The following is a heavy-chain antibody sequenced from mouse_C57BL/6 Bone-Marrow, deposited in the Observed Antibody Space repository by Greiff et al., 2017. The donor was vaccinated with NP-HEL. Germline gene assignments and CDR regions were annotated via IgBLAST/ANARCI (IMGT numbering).Heavy chain of an antibody. V-gene: IGHV14-4*01. Sequence: VQLQQSGAELVRPGASVKLSCTASGFNIKDDYMHWVKQRPEQGLEWIGWIDPENGDTEYASKFQGKATITADTSSNTAYLQLSSLTSEDTAVYYCTTDYYGSSCFDYWGQGTTLTVSS. J-gene: IGHJ2*01. CDR2: IDPENGDT. CDR3: TTDYYGSSCFDY. D-gene: IGHD1-1*01. CDR1: GFNIKDDY.